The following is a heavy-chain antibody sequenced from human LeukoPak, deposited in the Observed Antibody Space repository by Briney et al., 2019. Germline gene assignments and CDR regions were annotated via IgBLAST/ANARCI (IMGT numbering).Heavy chain of an antibody. CDR3: ARLLPLQGGDV. CDR2: INHSGGT. V-gene: IGHV4-34*01. J-gene: IGHJ6*02. D-gene: IGHD2-15*01. Sequence: PSETLSLTCAVYGASFTGYYWSWFRQPPGKGLEWIGEINHSGGTNYNLSLKSRVTISLDTSNNQFSLKLSSVTAADTAVYYCARLLPLQGGDVWGQGTTVTVSS. CDR1: GASFTGYY.